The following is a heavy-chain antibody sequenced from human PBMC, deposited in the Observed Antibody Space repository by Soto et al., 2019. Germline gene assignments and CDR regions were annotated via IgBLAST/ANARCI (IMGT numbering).Heavy chain of an antibody. CDR1: GFTFSSYA. J-gene: IGHJ5*02. V-gene: IGHV3-23*01. CDR3: AGPPHIVVVIAAP. Sequence: GGSLRLSCAASGFTFSSYAMSWVRQAPGKGLEWVSTISGSGDSTYYADPVKGRFTISRDNSKNTLYLQMNSLRAEDTAVYYCAGPPHIVVVIAAPWGQGTLVTVSS. D-gene: IGHD2-21*01. CDR2: ISGSGDST.